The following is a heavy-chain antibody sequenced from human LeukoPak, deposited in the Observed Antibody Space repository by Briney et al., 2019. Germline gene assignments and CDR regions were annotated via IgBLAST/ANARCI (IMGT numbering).Heavy chain of an antibody. V-gene: IGHV4-39*01. CDR2: IYYSGST. CDR3: ARRSAFEYSSSSTGFDY. J-gene: IGHJ4*02. CDR1: GGSISSSNYY. D-gene: IGHD6-6*01. Sequence: SETLSLTCTVSGGSISSSNYYWGWIRQPPGKGLEWIGSIYYSGSTYYNPSLKSRVTISVDTSKNQFSLKLSSVTAADTAVYYCARRSAFEYSSSSTGFDYWGQGTLVTVSS.